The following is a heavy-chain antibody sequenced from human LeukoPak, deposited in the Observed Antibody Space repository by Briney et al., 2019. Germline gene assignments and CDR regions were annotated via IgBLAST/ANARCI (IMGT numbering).Heavy chain of an antibody. V-gene: IGHV3-23*01. Sequence: GGSLRLSCAASGFTFSSYAMSWVRQAPGKGLEWVSAISGSGGSTYYADSVKGRFTISRDNSKNTLYLQMNSLRAEDTAVYYCAKGDTAMDKRSHYFDYWGQGTLVTVSS. J-gene: IGHJ4*02. CDR2: ISGSGGST. CDR1: GFTFSSYA. D-gene: IGHD5-18*01. CDR3: AKGDTAMDKRSHYFDY.